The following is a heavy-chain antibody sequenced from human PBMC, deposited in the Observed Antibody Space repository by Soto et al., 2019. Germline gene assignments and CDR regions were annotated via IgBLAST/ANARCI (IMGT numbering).Heavy chain of an antibody. CDR1: GGSFSGYD. CDR3: ARGHVVVVAATPFWFDP. D-gene: IGHD2-15*01. V-gene: IGHV4-34*01. CDR2: INHSGST. Sequence: SETLSLTCAVYGGSFSGYDWSWIRQHPGKGLEWIGEINHSGSTNYNPSLKSRVTISVDTSKNQFSLKLSSVTAADTAVYYCARGHVVVVAATPFWFDPWGQGTLVTVSS. J-gene: IGHJ5*02.